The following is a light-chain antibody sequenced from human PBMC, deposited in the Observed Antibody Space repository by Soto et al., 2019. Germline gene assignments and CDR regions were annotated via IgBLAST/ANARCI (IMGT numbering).Light chain of an antibody. CDR1: SSDVGGYNY. Sequence: ALTQPASVSGSPGQSITISCTGTSSDVGGYNYVSWYQQHPGKVPRLMIYDVSNRPSGVSNRFSGSKSGNTASLTISGLQAEDEADYYCSSYTSSNTPIFGGGTKVTVL. CDR2: DVS. CDR3: SSYTSSNTPI. J-gene: IGLJ2*01. V-gene: IGLV2-14*03.